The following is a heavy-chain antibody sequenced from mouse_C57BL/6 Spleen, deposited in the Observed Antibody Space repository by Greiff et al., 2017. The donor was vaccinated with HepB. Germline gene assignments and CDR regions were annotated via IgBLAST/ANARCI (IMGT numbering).Heavy chain of an antibody. J-gene: IGHJ2*01. V-gene: IGHV1-80*01. Sequence: VQLVESGAELVKPGASVKISCKASGYAFSSYWMNWVKQRPGKGLEWIGKIYPGDGDTNYNGKFKGKATLTADKYSSTAYMQLSSLTSEDSAVYFCARSGGLTGPFDYWGQGTTLTVSS. D-gene: IGHD4-1*01. CDR2: IYPGDGDT. CDR1: GYAFSSYW. CDR3: ARSGGLTGPFDY.